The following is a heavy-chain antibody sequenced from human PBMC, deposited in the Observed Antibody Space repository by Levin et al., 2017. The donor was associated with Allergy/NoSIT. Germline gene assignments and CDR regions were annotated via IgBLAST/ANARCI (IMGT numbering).Heavy chain of an antibody. Sequence: GGSLRLSCKASGYTFTGYYMHWVRQAPGQGLEWMGWINPNSGGTNYAQKFQGRVTMTRDTSISTAYMELSRLRSDDTAVYYCARESPFDYWGQGTLVTVSS. J-gene: IGHJ4*02. CDR3: ARESPFDY. CDR1: GYTFTGYY. CDR2: INPNSGGT. V-gene: IGHV1-2*02.